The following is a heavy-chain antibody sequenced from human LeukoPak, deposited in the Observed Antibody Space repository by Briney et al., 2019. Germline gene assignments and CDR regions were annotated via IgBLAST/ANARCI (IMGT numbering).Heavy chain of an antibody. D-gene: IGHD3-3*01. Sequence: AXVKVSCKASGYTFTGCYIHWLRQAPGQGLEWMGWIDPNSGGTNYAPKFQGRVTMTRDTSISTAYMELSRLRSNDTAMYFCARGSDFWSGKPLYFFDHWGQGTLVPVSS. J-gene: IGHJ4*02. CDR2: IDPNSGGT. CDR3: ARGSDFWSGKPLYFFDH. V-gene: IGHV1-2*02. CDR1: GYTFTGCY.